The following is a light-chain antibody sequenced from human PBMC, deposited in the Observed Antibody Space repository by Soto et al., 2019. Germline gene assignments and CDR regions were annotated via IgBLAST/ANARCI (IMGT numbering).Light chain of an antibody. V-gene: IGLV2-14*01. CDR2: EVS. Sequence: QSALTQPASVSGSPGQSITISCTGTSSDIGGYNYVSWYQQHPGKAPKVVIYEVSNRPLGVSNRFSASKSGNTASLIISGLQADDEADYYCAAWDDSLNGPVFGGGTQLTVL. CDR3: AAWDDSLNGPV. J-gene: IGLJ2*01. CDR1: SSDIGGYNY.